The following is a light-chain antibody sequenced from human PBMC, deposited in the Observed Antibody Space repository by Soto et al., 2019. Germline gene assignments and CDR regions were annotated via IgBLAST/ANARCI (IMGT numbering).Light chain of an antibody. V-gene: IGLV2-8*01. Sequence: QSVLTQPPSASGSPGQSVTISCTGTSSDIGAYIYVSWYQQHPGKAPKLMISEVSRRPSGVPERFSGSKSGNTASLTVSGLQADDEAHHYCSSYAGSNNFVFGTGTKVTVL. CDR2: EVS. J-gene: IGLJ1*01. CDR1: SSDIGAYIY. CDR3: SSYAGSNNFV.